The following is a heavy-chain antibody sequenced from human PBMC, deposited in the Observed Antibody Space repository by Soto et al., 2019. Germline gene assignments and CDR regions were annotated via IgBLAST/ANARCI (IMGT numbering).Heavy chain of an antibody. V-gene: IGHV3-30*18. J-gene: IGHJ4*02. CDR3: AKGGRQWLVTSDFNY. Sequence: VQLVEFGGGGVQPGGSLRVSRAAPGFTFSAYAMHGVRQAPGKGLEWVAVVSHDGRNTASPDSVKGRFTISRDSSKNTVSLEMTSLRAEDTAVYYCAKGGRQWLVTSDFNYWGQGALVTVSS. CDR2: VSHDGRNT. D-gene: IGHD6-19*01. CDR1: GFTFSAYA.